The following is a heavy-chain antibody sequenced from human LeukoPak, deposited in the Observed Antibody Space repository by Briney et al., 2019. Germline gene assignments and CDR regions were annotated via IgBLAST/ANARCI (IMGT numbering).Heavy chain of an antibody. J-gene: IGHJ6*02. Sequence: SETLSLTCTVSGGSISSGGYYWSWIRQHPGKGLGWIGYIYYSGSTYYNPSLKSRVTISVDTSKNQFSLKLSSVTAADTAVYYCARVGSRDFWSGYSSYYYGMDVWGQGTTVTVSS. V-gene: IGHV4-31*03. D-gene: IGHD3-3*01. CDR1: GGSISSGGYY. CDR3: ARVGSRDFWSGYSSYYYGMDV. CDR2: IYYSGST.